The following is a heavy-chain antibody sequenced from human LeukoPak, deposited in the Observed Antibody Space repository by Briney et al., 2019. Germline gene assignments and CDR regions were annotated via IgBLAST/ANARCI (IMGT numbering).Heavy chain of an antibody. CDR2: IIPIFGTA. Sequence: SVKVSCKASGCTFSSYAISWVRQAPGQGLECIGGIIPIFGTANYAQKFQGRVTITTDESTSTAYMELSSLRSEDTAVYYCARGDYGDYFYYFDYWGQGTLVTVSS. D-gene: IGHD4-17*01. CDR3: ARGDYGDYFYYFDY. V-gene: IGHV1-69*05. CDR1: GCTFSSYA. J-gene: IGHJ4*02.